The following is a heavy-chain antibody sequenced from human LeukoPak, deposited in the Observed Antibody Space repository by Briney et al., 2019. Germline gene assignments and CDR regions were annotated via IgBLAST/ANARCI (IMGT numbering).Heavy chain of an antibody. D-gene: IGHD3-3*01. CDR2: IYYSGST. V-gene: IGHV4-39*01. CDR1: GGSISSSSYY. J-gene: IGHJ5*02. Sequence: PSETLSLTCTVSGGSISSSSYYWGWIRQPPGKGLEWIGSIYYSGSTYYNPSLKSRVTISVDTSKNQFSLKLSSVTAADTAVYYCARHNDGYYDSWSGYALAWFDPWGQGTLVTVSS. CDR3: ARHNDGYYDSWSGYALAWFDP.